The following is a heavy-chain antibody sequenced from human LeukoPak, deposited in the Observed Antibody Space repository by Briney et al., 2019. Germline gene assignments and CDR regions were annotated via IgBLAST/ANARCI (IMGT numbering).Heavy chain of an antibody. V-gene: IGHV1-18*01. Sequence: GASVKVSCKASGYTFTSYGISWVRQAPGQGLEWMGWINTDNGNTNYAQNLQGRVTMTTDTSTSTAYMELRSLRSDDTAVYYCASAYCGGDCYSLFDYWGQGTLVTVSS. CDR3: ASAYCGGDCYSLFDY. CDR2: INTDNGNT. D-gene: IGHD2-21*02. CDR1: GYTFTSYG. J-gene: IGHJ4*02.